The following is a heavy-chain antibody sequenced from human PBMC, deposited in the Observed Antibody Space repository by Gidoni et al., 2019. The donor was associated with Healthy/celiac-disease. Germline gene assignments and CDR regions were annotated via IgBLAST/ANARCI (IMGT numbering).Heavy chain of an antibody. J-gene: IGHJ4*02. Sequence: QVQLVQSGAEVKKPGASVKVSCTASGYTFTSYYMHWVRQAPGQGLEWMGIINPSGGSTSYAQKFQGRVTMTRDTSTSTVYMELSSLRSEDTAVYYCARGGVVVVPAARLGNDYWGQGTLVTVSS. V-gene: IGHV1-46*01. CDR2: INPSGGST. CDR3: ARGGVVVVPAARLGNDY. D-gene: IGHD2-2*01. CDR1: GYTFTSYY.